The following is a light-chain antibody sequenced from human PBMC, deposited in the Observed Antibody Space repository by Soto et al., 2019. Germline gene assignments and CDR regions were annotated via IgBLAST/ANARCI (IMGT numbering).Light chain of an antibody. Sequence: VVMSQSPATLSVSPGERATHSCRASQRVSRNLAWYQQKPGQAPRLLIYDASTRATGIPDRFSGSGSETEFALTISSLQSEDYAIYYCQQYNNWPPWTFGQGTKVDI. CDR3: QQYNNWPPWT. J-gene: IGKJ1*01. CDR2: DAS. CDR1: QRVSRN. V-gene: IGKV3-15*01.